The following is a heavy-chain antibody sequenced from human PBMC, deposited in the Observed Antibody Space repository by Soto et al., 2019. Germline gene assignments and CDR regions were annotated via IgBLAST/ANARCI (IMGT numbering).Heavy chain of an antibody. Sequence: QVQLVQSGAEVKKPGSSVKVSCKASGGTFSSYAISWVRQAPGQGLEWMGGIIPIPGTANYAQKFQGRVTITTDEYTSTAYMELSSLRSEDTAVYYCARSQGSSTSLELYYYYYYGMDVWGQGTTVTVSS. CDR2: IIPIPGTA. J-gene: IGHJ6*02. V-gene: IGHV1-69*01. CDR3: ARSQGSSTSLELYYYYYYGMDV. CDR1: GGTFSSYA. D-gene: IGHD2-2*01.